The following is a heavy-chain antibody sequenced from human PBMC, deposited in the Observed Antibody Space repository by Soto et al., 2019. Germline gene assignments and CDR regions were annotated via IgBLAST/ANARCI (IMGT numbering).Heavy chain of an antibody. J-gene: IGHJ4*02. D-gene: IGHD2-15*01. V-gene: IGHV3-23*01. CDR1: GFTFSSYA. CDR2: ISGSGGST. Sequence: EVQLLESGGGLVQPGGSLRLSCAASGFTFSSYAMSWVRQAPGKGLEWVSAISGSGGSTYYADSVKGRLTISRDNSKNPLYLQMNSLSAEDTAVYYCACRSCSGGSCYSFDYWGQGTLVTFSS. CDR3: ACRSCSGGSCYSFDY.